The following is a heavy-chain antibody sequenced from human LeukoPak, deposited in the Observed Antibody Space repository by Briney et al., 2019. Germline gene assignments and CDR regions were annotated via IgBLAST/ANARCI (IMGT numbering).Heavy chain of an antibody. CDR1: GGSISNGNW. Sequence: SETLSLTCAVFGGSISNGNWWSWVRQPPGKGLEWIGEIYHSGSTNYNPSLKSRFTISVDKPKNQFSLNLISVTAADTAVYYCARDGVADYSLGFWGQGILVTVSS. J-gene: IGHJ4*02. V-gene: IGHV4-4*02. D-gene: IGHD6-19*01. CDR3: ARDGVADYSLGF. CDR2: IYHSGST.